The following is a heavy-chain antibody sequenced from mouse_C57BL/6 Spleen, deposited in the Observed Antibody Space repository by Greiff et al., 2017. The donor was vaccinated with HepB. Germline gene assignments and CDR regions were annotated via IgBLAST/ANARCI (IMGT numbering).Heavy chain of an antibody. CDR3: ARCGYGRNYFDY. CDR1: GYTFTSYW. CDR2: IYPGSGST. V-gene: IGHV1-55*01. D-gene: IGHD1-1*01. J-gene: IGHJ2*01. Sequence: VQLQQPGAELVKPGASVKMSCKASGYTFTSYWITWVKQRPGQGLEWNGDIYPGSGSTNYNEKFKSKATLTVDTSSSTAYMQLSSLTSEDSAVYYCARCGYGRNYFDYWGQGTTLTVSS.